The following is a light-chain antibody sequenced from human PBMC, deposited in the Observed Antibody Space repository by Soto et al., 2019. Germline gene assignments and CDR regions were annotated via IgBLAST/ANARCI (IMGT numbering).Light chain of an antibody. J-gene: IGKJ1*01. CDR3: EQRSNWICT. Sequence: EIVLTQSPATLSLSPGERVTLSCMASQSVSSYLAWYQQKPCQATRLLIDDASNRATGIPARFSGRRSGTDFNLSISSLEREDFAVYSCEQRSNWICTFGIGTNVDIK. CDR2: DAS. CDR1: QSVSSY. V-gene: IGKV3-11*01.